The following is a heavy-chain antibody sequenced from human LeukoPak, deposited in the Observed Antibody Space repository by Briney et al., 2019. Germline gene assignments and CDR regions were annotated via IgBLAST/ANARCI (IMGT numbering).Heavy chain of an antibody. CDR3: ARDRKYMDV. Sequence: SETLSLTCTVSGGSISSHYWSWIRQPPGKGLEWIGSIYYSGSTYYNPSLKSRVIISVDTSKSQLSLKLSSVTAADTAVYYCARDRKYMDVWGKGTTVTVSS. V-gene: IGHV4-59*11. J-gene: IGHJ6*03. D-gene: IGHD1-14*01. CDR1: GGSISSHY. CDR2: IYYSGST.